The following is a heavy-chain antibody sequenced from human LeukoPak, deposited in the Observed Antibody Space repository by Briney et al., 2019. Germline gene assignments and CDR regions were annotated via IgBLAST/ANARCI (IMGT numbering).Heavy chain of an antibody. J-gene: IGHJ4*02. CDR3: ARETGYLFDY. V-gene: IGHV3-30-3*01. CDR2: ISYDGSNK. Sequence: GGSLRLSCAASGFTFSSYAMPWVRQAPGKGLEWVAVISYDGSNKYYAGSVKGRFTISRDNSKNTLYLQMNSLRAEGTAVYYCARETGYLFDYWGQGTLVTVSS. CDR1: GFTFSSYA. D-gene: IGHD5-12*01.